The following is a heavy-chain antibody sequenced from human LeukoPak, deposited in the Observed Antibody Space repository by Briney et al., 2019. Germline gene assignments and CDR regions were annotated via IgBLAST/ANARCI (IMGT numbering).Heavy chain of an antibody. CDR3: AKAPPIFGVVRRWYYFDY. CDR2: ISYDGSNK. J-gene: IGHJ4*02. CDR1: GFTFSSYG. V-gene: IGHV3-30*18. Sequence: PGRSLRLSCAASGFTFSSYGMHWVRQAPGKGLESVAVISYDGSNKYYADSVNGRFTISRDNSKNTLYLQMNSLRAEDTAVYYCAKAPPIFGVVRRWYYFDYWGQGTLVTVSS. D-gene: IGHD3-3*01.